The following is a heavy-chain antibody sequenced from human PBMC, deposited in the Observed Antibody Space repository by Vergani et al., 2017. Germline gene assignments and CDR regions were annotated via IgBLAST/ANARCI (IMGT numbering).Heavy chain of an antibody. Sequence: EVQLVESGGGLVQPGRSLRLSCTASGFTFGDYAMSWFRQAPGKGLEWVGFIRSKAYGGTTEYAASVKGRFTISRDDSKSIAYLQMNSLKAEDTAVYYCARDPSGYQLLYDYWGQGTLVTVSS. CDR1: GFTFGDYA. D-gene: IGHD2-2*02. V-gene: IGHV3-49*03. CDR2: IRSKAYGGTT. J-gene: IGHJ4*02. CDR3: ARDPSGYQLLYDY.